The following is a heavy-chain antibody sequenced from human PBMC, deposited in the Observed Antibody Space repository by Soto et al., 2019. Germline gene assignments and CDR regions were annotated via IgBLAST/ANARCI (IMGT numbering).Heavy chain of an antibody. V-gene: IGHV3-21*01. CDR3: ARGIYGDYVGFDY. CDR2: ISSSSSYI. CDR1: GFTFSSYS. J-gene: IGHJ4*02. D-gene: IGHD4-17*01. Sequence: EVQLVESGGGLVKPGGSLRLSCAASGFTFSSYSMNWVRQAPGKGLEWVSSISSSSSYIYYADSVKGRFTISRDNAKNSLYLQMNSLRAEDTAVYYCARGIYGDYVGFDYWGQGTLVTVSS.